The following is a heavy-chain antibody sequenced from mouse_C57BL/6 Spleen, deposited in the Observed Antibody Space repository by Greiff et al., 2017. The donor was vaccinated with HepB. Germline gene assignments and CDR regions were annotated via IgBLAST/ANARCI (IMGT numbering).Heavy chain of an antibody. CDR1: GFSLTSYG. J-gene: IGHJ4*01. CDR2: IWSDGST. D-gene: IGHD2-1*01. CDR3: TRSYGNYGLFYAMDY. V-gene: IGHV2-6*03. Sequence: QVQLKESGPGLVAPSQSLSITCTVSGFSLTSYGVHWVRQPPGKGLEWLVVIWSDGSTTYNSALKSRLSISKDNSKSQVFIKMNSLQTDDTAMYYCTRSYGNYGLFYAMDYWGQGTAVTVSS.